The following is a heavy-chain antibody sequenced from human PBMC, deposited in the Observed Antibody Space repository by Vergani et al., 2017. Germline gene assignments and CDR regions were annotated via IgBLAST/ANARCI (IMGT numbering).Heavy chain of an antibody. D-gene: IGHD6-19*01. CDR3: ARDNGPIAVAGTVAFDI. V-gene: IGHV1-2*02. CDR1: GYTFTGYY. Sequence: QVQLVQSGAEVKKPGASVKVPCKASGYTFTGYYMHWVRQAPGQGLEWMGWINPNSGGTNYAQKFQGRVTMTRDTSISTAYMELSRLRSDDTAVYYCARDNGPIAVAGTVAFDIWGQGTMVTVSS. CDR2: INPNSGGT. J-gene: IGHJ3*02.